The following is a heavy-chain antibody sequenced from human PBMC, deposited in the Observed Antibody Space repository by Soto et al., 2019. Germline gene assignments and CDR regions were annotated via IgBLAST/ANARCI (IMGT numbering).Heavy chain of an antibody. D-gene: IGHD3-22*01. CDR1: GGSISSGGYY. J-gene: IGHJ6*02. Sequence: PSETLSLTCTVSGGSISSGGYYWSWIRQHPGKGLEWIGYIYYSGSTYYNPSLKSRVTISVDTSKNQFSLKLSSVTAADTAVYYCAKYDYYYDSSGYYSSPRLDVWGQGTTVTVSS. CDR2: IYYSGST. CDR3: AKYDYYYDSSGYYSSPRLDV. V-gene: IGHV4-31*03.